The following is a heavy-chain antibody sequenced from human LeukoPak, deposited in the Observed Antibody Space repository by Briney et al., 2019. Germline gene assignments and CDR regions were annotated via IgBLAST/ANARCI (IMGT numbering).Heavy chain of an antibody. CDR2: IYTSGST. D-gene: IGHD1-7*01. CDR1: GGSISSYY. J-gene: IGHJ5*02. Sequence: PSETLSLTCTVSGGSISSYYWSWIRQPAGKGLEWIGRIYTSGSTNYNPSLKSRVTMSVDTSKNQFSLKLSSVTAADTAVYYCARARYNWNYGGLNWFDPWGQGTLVTVSS. V-gene: IGHV4-4*07. CDR3: ARARYNWNYGGLNWFDP.